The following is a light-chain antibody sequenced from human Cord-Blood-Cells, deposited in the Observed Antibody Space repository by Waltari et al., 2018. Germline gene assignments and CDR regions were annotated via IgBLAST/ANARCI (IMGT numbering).Light chain of an antibody. V-gene: IGLV2-23*01. CDR3: CSYAGSRV. CDR2: EGS. J-gene: IGLJ3*02. Sequence: QSALTQPASVSGSPGHSITLSCTGTSSDVGSYTLVSWYQQHPGKAPKLMIYEGSKRPSGVSNRFSGSKSGNTASLTISGLQAEDEADYYCCSYAGSRVFGGGTKLTVL. CDR1: SSDVGSYTL.